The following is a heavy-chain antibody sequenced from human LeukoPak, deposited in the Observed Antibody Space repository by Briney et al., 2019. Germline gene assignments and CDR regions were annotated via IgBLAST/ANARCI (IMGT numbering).Heavy chain of an antibody. CDR1: GGSISSYY. J-gene: IGHJ5*02. Sequence: SETLSLTCTVSGGSISSYYWSWIRQPPGKGLEWIGYIHYSGSTNYKASLKSRVSILVDTSKNQFSLKLSSVTAADTAVYYCARLTGYSSESWFDPWGQGTLVTVSS. V-gene: IGHV4-59*01. CDR2: IHYSGST. D-gene: IGHD3-9*01. CDR3: ARLTGYSSESWFDP.